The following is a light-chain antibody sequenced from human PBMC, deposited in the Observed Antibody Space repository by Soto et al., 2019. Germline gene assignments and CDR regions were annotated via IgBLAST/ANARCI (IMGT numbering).Light chain of an antibody. J-gene: IGKJ1*01. CDR1: QSVSSY. CDR2: DAS. CDR3: QQRSYRNQT. Sequence: TLSLSPGERATLSGRASQSVSSYLAWYQQKPGQAPRLLIYDASNRATGIPARFSGSGSGTDFTLTISSLEPEDFAVYYCQQRSYRNQTFGEWTKVDMK. V-gene: IGKV3-11*01.